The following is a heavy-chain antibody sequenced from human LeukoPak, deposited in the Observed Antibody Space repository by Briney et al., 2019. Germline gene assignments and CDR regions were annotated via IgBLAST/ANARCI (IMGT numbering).Heavy chain of an antibody. Sequence: GGSLRLSCAASGFTFSSYAMHWVRQAPGKGLEWVAVISYDGSNKYYADSVKGRFTISRDNSKNTLYLQMNSLRAEDTAVYYCAREDLYYYEPVGAFDIWGQGTMVTVSS. V-gene: IGHV3-30-3*01. J-gene: IGHJ3*02. CDR2: ISYDGSNK. D-gene: IGHD3-22*01. CDR1: GFTFSSYA. CDR3: AREDLYYYEPVGAFDI.